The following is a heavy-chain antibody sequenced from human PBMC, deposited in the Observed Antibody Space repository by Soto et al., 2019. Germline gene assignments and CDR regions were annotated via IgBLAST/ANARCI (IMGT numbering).Heavy chain of an antibody. CDR3: VRVKYYYDSTGSLPGANGFHP. J-gene: IGHJ5*02. D-gene: IGHD3-22*01. CDR2: IWYDGSKT. CDR1: GFIFSSYG. Sequence: QVQLVESGGGVVQPGKSLRLSCAASGFIFSSYGMHWVRKAPGKGLEWMAVIWYDGSKTYYADSVKGRFTISRDNSNESLYLHLHSMRAADPAVYYCVRVKYYYDSTGSLPGANGFHPWGQGTVVTVSS. V-gene: IGHV3-33*01.